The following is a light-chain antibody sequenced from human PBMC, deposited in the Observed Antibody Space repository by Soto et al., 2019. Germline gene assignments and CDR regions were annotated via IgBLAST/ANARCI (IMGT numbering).Light chain of an antibody. J-gene: IGKJ5*01. Sequence: DIQMTQSPSSVSASVGDRVTITCRASQGITNRLAWYQQKPGKAPKLLIYEASSLQSGVPSRISGSGSGTDFTLTISSLQPEDCATYYCQQVNSFPITFGQGTRLEIK. CDR3: QQVNSFPIT. CDR1: QGITNR. CDR2: EAS. V-gene: IGKV1D-12*01.